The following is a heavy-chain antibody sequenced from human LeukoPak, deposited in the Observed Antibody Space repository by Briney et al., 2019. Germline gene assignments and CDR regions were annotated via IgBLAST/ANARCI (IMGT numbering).Heavy chain of an antibody. CDR2: ISWNSGSI. CDR3: AKDISPGSGVVTGLGPYWYFDL. V-gene: IGHV3-9*01. Sequence: GGSLRLSCTASGFTFGDHALSWFRQPPGKGLEWVSSISWNSGSIGYADSVKGRFTISRDNAKNSLYLQMNSLRPEDTALYYCAKDISPGSGVVTGLGPYWYFDLWGRGTLVTVSS. J-gene: IGHJ2*01. D-gene: IGHD2-21*02. CDR1: GFTFGDHA.